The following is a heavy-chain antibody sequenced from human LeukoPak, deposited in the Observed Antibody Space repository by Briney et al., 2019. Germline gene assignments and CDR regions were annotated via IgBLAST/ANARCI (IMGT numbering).Heavy chain of an antibody. CDR2: IYTSGST. CDR3: ARDRAAAGNHLFDY. D-gene: IGHD6-13*01. J-gene: IGHJ4*02. Sequence: SETLSLTCTVSGGSISSYYWSWIRQPAGKGLEWIGRIYTSGSTNYNPSLKSRVTMSVDTSKNQFSLKLSSVTAADTAVYYCARDRAAAGNHLFDYWGQGTLVTVSS. CDR1: GGSISSYY. V-gene: IGHV4-4*07.